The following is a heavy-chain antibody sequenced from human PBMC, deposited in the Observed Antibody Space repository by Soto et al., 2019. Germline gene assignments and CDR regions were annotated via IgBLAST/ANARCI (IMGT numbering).Heavy chain of an antibody. V-gene: IGHV1-18*01. CDR3: ARTVVLMVYAMDYYYYYMDV. CDR1: GYTFTNYG. Sequence: ASVKVSCKASGYTFTNYGISWVRQAPGQGLEWMGWISAYNGNTNYAQKLQGRVTMATDTSTSTAYMELRGLRSDDTAVYYCARTVVLMVYAMDYYYYYMDVWGKGTTVTVSS. D-gene: IGHD2-8*01. J-gene: IGHJ6*03. CDR2: ISAYNGNT.